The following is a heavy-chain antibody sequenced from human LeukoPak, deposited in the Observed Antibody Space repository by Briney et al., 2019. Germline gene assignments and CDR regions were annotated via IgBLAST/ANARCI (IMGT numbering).Heavy chain of an antibody. J-gene: IGHJ4*02. V-gene: IGHV3-30*18. CDR1: GFTISSHG. Sequence: GGSLRLSCAVSGFTISSHGMHWVRQAPGKGLEWVAMISYDGNSKYYGDSVKGRFTISRDNSKNTLYLQMNSLRAEDTAVYYCANSPTYCSSTSCYINYWGQGTLVTVSS. CDR3: ANSPTYCSSTSCYINY. CDR2: ISYDGNSK. D-gene: IGHD2-2*02.